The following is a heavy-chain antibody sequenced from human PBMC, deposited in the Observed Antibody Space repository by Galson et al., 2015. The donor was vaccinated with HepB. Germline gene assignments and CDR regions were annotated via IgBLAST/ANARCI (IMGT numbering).Heavy chain of an antibody. Sequence: SVKVSCKASGYTFTSYAMHWVRQAPGQRLEWMGWINAGNGNTKYSQKFQGRVTITRDTSASTAYMELSSLRSEDTAVYYCARSGQQLVRWDYWGQGTLVTVSS. D-gene: IGHD6-13*01. CDR1: GYTFTSYA. CDR2: INAGNGNT. CDR3: ARSGQQLVRWDY. V-gene: IGHV1-3*01. J-gene: IGHJ4*02.